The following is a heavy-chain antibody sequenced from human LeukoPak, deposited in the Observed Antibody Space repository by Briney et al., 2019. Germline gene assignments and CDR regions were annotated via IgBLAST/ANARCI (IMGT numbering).Heavy chain of an antibody. CDR3: AREAAAGTSFDY. D-gene: IGHD6-13*01. Sequence: PSEALSLTCAVYGGSFSGYYWSWIRQPPGKGLEWIGEINHSGSTNYNPSLKSRVTISVDTSKNQFSLKLSSVTAADTAVYYCAREAAAGTSFDYWGQGTLVTVSS. J-gene: IGHJ4*02. CDR2: INHSGST. CDR1: GGSFSGYY. V-gene: IGHV4-34*01.